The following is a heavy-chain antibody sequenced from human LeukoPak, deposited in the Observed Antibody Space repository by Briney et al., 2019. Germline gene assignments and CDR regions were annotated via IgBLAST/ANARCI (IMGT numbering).Heavy chain of an antibody. J-gene: IGHJ4*02. CDR2: IYGSGTT. V-gene: IGHV4-4*07. CDR3: AKGAPVDY. CDR1: GASISNNY. Sequence: SETLSLTCAVSGASISNNYWNWVRQSAGKGLEWIGRIYGSGTTQYYPSLNSRVNMSLDTSKNHVTLKLISVTAADTAVYYCAKGAPVDYWGQGTLVTVSS.